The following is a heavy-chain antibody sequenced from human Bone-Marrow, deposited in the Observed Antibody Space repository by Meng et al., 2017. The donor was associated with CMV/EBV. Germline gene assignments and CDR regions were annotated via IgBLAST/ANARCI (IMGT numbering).Heavy chain of an antibody. J-gene: IGHJ6*02. D-gene: IGHD5-12*01. CDR1: GFTFSSYW. V-gene: IGHV3-74*01. CDR3: ARVNRGYDWASYYYYGMDV. Sequence: GESLKISCAASGFTFSSYWIYWVRQAPGKGLVWVARFNSDGNTTNYADSVKGRFTMSRDNAKNSLYLQMNSLRAEDTAVYYCARVNRGYDWASYYYYGMDVWGQGTTVTVSS. CDR2: FNSDGNTT.